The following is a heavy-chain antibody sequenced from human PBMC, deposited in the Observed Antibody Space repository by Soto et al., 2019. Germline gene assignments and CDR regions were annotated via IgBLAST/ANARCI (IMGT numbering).Heavy chain of an antibody. J-gene: IGHJ4*02. CDR2: ISGSGGST. V-gene: IGHV3-23*01. CDR3: AKEETNTAMGPFDY. D-gene: IGHD5-18*01. Sequence: HGGSLRLSCAASGFTFRIYAMSWVRQAPGKGLEWVSAISGSGGSTYYADSVKGRFTISRDNSKNTLYLQMNSLRAEDTAVYYCAKEETNTAMGPFDYWGQGTLVTVSS. CDR1: GFTFRIYA.